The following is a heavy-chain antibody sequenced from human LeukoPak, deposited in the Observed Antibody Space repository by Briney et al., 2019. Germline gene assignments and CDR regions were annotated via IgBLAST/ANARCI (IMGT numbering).Heavy chain of an antibody. V-gene: IGHV4-30-4*08. CDR3: ARVLIRFGTYNWFDP. D-gene: IGHD3-10*01. CDR2: IYYSGST. Sequence: KSSETLSLTCTVSGGSISSGDYYWSWIRQPPGKGLEWIGYIYYSGSTYYNPSLKSRVTISVDTSKNQFSLKLSSVTAADTAVYYCARVLIRFGTYNWFDPWGQGTLVTVSS. J-gene: IGHJ5*02. CDR1: GGSISSGDYY.